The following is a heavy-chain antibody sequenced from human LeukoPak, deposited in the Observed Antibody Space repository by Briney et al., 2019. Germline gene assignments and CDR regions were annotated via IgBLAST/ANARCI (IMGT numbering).Heavy chain of an antibody. J-gene: IGHJ4*02. V-gene: IGHV3-53*01. CDR1: GFTFSSNY. D-gene: IGHD2-15*01. CDR2: IYSGGST. Sequence: GRSLRLSCAASGFTFSSNYMSWVRQAPGKGLEWVSVIYSGGSTYYADSVKGRFTISRDNSKNTLYLQMNSLRAEDTAVYYCARTDIGVAAFDYWGQGTLVTVSS. CDR3: ARTDIGVAAFDY.